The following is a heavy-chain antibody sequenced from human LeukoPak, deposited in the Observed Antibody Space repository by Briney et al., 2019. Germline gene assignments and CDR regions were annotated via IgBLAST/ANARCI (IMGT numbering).Heavy chain of an antibody. Sequence: PGGSLRLSCAASGFTFSSYEMNWVRQAPGKGLEWVSYISSSGSTIYYADSVKGRFTISRDNAKNLLYLQMNSLRAEDTAVYYCARGAPSHDFDDWGQGTLVTVSS. J-gene: IGHJ4*02. CDR3: ARGAPSHDFDD. V-gene: IGHV3-48*03. CDR1: GFTFSSYE. CDR2: ISSSGSTI.